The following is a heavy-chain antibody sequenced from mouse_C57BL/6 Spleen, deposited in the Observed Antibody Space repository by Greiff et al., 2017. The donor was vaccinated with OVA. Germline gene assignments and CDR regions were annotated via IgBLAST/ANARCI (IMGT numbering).Heavy chain of an antibody. J-gene: IGHJ3*01. CDR3: ARTGYSAWFAY. Sequence: EVQRVESGGGLVKPGGSLKLSCAASGFTFSDYGMHWVRQAPEKGLEWVAYISSGSSTIYYADTVKGRFTISRDNAKNTRFLQMTSLRSEATAMYYCARTGYSAWFAYWGQGTLVTVSA. CDR1: GFTFSDYG. D-gene: IGHD2-3*01. CDR2: ISSGSSTI. V-gene: IGHV5-17*01.